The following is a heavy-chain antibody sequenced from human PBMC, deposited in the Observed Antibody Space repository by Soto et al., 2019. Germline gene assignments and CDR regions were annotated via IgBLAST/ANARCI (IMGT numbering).Heavy chain of an antibody. CDR2: ISAYNGNT. CDR3: SRGAADYDFWSGYYNFDY. CDR1: GYTFTSYG. J-gene: IGHJ4*02. D-gene: IGHD3-3*01. V-gene: IGHV1-18*04. Sequence: ASVKVSCKASGYTFTSYGISWVRQAPGQGLEWMGRISAYNGNTNYAQKLQGRVTMTTDTSTSTAYMELRSLRSDDTAVYYCSRGAADYDFWSGYYNFDYWGQGTLVTVSS.